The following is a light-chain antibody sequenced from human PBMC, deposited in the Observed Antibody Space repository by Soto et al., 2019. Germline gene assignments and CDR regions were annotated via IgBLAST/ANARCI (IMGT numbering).Light chain of an antibody. CDR1: SSDVGGYNY. CDR3: LSYTTSSTAYV. CDR2: DVS. J-gene: IGLJ1*01. V-gene: IGLV2-14*01. Sequence: QSALTQPASVSGSPGQSITISCTGTSSDVGGYNYVSWFQQHPGKAPKLMISDVSNRPSGVSNRFSGSKSGNTASLTISGIQAEDEADYYCLSYTTSSTAYVFGTGTKLTVL.